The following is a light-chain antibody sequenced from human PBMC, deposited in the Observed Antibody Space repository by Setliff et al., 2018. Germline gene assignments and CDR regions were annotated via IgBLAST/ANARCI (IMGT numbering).Light chain of an antibody. V-gene: IGLV2-14*01. Sequence: QSALPQPASVSGSPGQSITISCTGTSSDVGGYNYVSWYQQHPGKAPKLMIYDVSKRPSGVSNRFSGSKSGNTASLTISGLQAEDEADYYCSSYTSSSTWVFGTGTKGTVL. CDR1: SSDVGGYNY. J-gene: IGLJ1*01. CDR2: DVS. CDR3: SSYTSSSTWV.